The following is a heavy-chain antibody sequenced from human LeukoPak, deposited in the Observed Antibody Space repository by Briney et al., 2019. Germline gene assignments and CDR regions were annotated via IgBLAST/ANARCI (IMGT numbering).Heavy chain of an antibody. CDR2: IKQDGSEK. CDR3: ARDGFVGAAAY. V-gene: IGHV3-7*01. Sequence: GGSRRLSCAASEFIFSGYWMNWVRRAPGKGREGGANIKQDGSEKQNVDSVRGRFTISRDTARNSLYLQLNTLRVKDTAVYYCARDGFVGAAAYCGQATLVTVPS. CDR1: EFIFSGYW. D-gene: IGHD6-13*01. J-gene: IGHJ4*02.